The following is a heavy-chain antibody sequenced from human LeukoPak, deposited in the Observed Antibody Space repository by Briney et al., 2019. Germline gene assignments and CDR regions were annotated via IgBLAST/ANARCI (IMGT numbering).Heavy chain of an antibody. CDR3: ARDPRIYDSSGYSLDY. CDR2: ISSSGSTI. V-gene: IGHV3-11*01. Sequence: GGSLRLFCAASGFTLSDYYMSWIRQAPGKGREWVSYISSSGSTIYYADSVKGRFTISRDNAKISLYLQMNSLRAEDTAVYYCARDPRIYDSSGYSLDYWGQGTLVTVSS. D-gene: IGHD3-22*01. J-gene: IGHJ4*02. CDR1: GFTLSDYY.